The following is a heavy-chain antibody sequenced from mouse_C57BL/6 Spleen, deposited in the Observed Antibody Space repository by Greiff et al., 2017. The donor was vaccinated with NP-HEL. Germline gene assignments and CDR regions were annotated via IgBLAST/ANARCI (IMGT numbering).Heavy chain of an antibody. CDR1: GYTFTSYW. J-gene: IGHJ2*01. Sequence: QVQLQQPGAELVRPGSSVKLSCKASGYTFTSYWMDWVKQRPGQGLEWIGNIYPSDSETHYNQKFKDKATLTVDKSSSTAYMQLSSLTSEDSAVYYCATITTVVADYWGQGTTLTVSS. V-gene: IGHV1-61*01. D-gene: IGHD1-1*01. CDR3: ATITTVVADY. CDR2: IYPSDSET.